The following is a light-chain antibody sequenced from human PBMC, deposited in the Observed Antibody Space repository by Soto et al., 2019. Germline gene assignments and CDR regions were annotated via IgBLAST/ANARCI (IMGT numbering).Light chain of an antibody. J-gene: IGKJ4*01. CDR2: DAS. CDR3: QESYSTPLA. Sequence: DIQVTQSPSSLSASVGDRVTITCRTSQNLHLFLNWYQQKPGRAPMVVISDASNVESGVPSRFSGRGSGTKFTLNISNLQPRDSALYFCQESYSTPLAFVGGTRVEIK. CDR1: QNLHLF. V-gene: IGKV1-39*01.